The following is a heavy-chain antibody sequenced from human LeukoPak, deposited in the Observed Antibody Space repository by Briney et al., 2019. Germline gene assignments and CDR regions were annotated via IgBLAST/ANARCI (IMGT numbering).Heavy chain of an antibody. D-gene: IGHD3-10*01. V-gene: IGHV6-1*01. Sequence: SQTLSLTCAISGDSVSGNSVAWHWIRQSPSTGLEWLGRTFYRSKWYNDYAVSVRSRVTINPDISKNQFSLQLNSVTPEDTAVYYCARGSRGAFDYWDLGALVTVSS. CDR1: GDSVSGNSVA. J-gene: IGHJ4*02. CDR2: TFYRSKWYN. CDR3: ARGSRGAFDY.